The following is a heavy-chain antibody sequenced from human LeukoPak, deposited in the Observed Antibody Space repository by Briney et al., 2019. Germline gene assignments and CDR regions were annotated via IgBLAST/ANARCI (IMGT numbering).Heavy chain of an antibody. CDR3: ARLTSGSYADDY. Sequence: PGGSLRLSCAASGFTFSDYYMSWIRQAPGKGLEWVSYISSSSSYTNYADSVKGRFTISRDNAKNSLYLQMNSLRAEDTAVYYCARLTSGSYADDYWGRGTLVTVSS. J-gene: IGHJ4*02. D-gene: IGHD1-26*01. CDR2: ISSSSSYT. CDR1: GFTFSDYY. V-gene: IGHV3-11*06.